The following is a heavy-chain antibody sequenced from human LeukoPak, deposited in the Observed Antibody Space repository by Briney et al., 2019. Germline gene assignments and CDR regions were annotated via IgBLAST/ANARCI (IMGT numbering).Heavy chain of an antibody. Sequence: PSETLSLTCAVYGGSFSGYYWSWIRHPPGKGLEWIGEINHSGSTNYNPSLKSRVTISVDTCKNQFSLKLSSVTAADTAVYYCARRYSSSSFNWFDPWGQGTLVTVSS. CDR1: GGSFSGYY. D-gene: IGHD6-6*01. V-gene: IGHV4-34*01. CDR2: INHSGST. CDR3: ARRYSSSSFNWFDP. J-gene: IGHJ5*02.